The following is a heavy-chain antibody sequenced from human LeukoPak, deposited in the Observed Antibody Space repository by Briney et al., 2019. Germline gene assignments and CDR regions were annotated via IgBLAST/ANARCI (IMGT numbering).Heavy chain of an antibody. V-gene: IGHV4-39*07. CDR3: ARDGH. CDR2: IYYSGST. CDR1: GGTISSSSYY. Sequence: SETLSLTCTVSGGTISSSSYYWGWIRQPPGKGLEWIGSIYYSGSTYYNPSLKSRVTISVDTSKNQFSLKLSSVTAADTAVYYCARDGHWGQGTLVTVSS. J-gene: IGHJ4*02.